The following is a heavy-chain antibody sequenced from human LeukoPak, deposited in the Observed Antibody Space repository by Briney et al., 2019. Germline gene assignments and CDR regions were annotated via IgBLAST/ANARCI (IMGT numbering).Heavy chain of an antibody. V-gene: IGHV4-39*01. Sequence: PLETLSLTCTVSGDSISSTDYYWDWIRQPPGKALEWIGDINYRGGTYYKSSLKSRVTMSLDTSKNQLYLRLNSVTAADTGVYYCARHIRANNWFDPWGQGTLVTVSS. CDR3: ARHIRANNWFDP. D-gene: IGHD1-14*01. J-gene: IGHJ5*02. CDR1: GDSISSTDYY. CDR2: INYRGGT.